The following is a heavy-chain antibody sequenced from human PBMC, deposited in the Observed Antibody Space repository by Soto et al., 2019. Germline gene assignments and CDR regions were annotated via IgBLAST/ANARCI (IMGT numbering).Heavy chain of an antibody. CDR2: INHSGST. CDR1: GGSFSGYY. J-gene: IGHJ4*03. CDR3: RSGRVYSGDGPTDQSDEFDD. V-gene: IGHV4-34*01. D-gene: IGHD5-12*01. Sequence: SETLSLTCAVYGGSFSGYYWSWIRQPPGKGLEWIGEINHSGSTNYNPSLKSRVTISVDTSKNQFSLKLSSVTAADTAVYYCRSGRVYSGDGPTDQSDEFDDWGKGTMVTVSS.